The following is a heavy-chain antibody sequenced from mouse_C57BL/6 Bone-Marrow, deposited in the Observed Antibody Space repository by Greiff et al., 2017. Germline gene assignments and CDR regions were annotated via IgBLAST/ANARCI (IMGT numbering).Heavy chain of an antibody. CDR2: IDPSDSYT. V-gene: IGHV1-69*01. CDR1: GYTFTSYW. D-gene: IGHD4-1*02. Sequence: QVQLQQPGAELVMPGASVKLSCKASGYTFTSYWMHWVKQRPGQGLEWIGEIDPSDSYTNYNQKFKGKSTLTVDKSSSTAYMQLSSLTSEVSAVYYCAREGATGTDYWGQGTTLTVSS. CDR3: AREGATGTDY. J-gene: IGHJ2*01.